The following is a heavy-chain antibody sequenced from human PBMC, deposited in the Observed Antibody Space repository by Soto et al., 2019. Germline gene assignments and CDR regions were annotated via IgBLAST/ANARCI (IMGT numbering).Heavy chain of an antibody. CDR2: INHSGST. CDR1: GGSFSGYY. CDR3: AQEVRITIFGVALGGWFDP. J-gene: IGHJ5*02. Sequence: SETLSLTCAVYGGSFSGYYWSWIRQPPGKGLEWVGEINHSGSTNYNPSLKSRVTISVDTSKNQFSLKLSSVTAADTAVYYCAQEVRITIFGVALGGWFDPWGQGTLVTVSS. V-gene: IGHV4-34*01. D-gene: IGHD3-3*01.